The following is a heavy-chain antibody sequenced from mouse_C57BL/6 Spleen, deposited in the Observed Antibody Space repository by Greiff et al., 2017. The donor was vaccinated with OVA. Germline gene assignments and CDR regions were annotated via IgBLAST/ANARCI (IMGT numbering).Heavy chain of an antibody. V-gene: IGHV1-54*01. CDR1: GYAFTNYL. CDR2: INPGSGGT. D-gene: IGHD2-4*01. J-gene: IGHJ4*01. Sequence: VQLQQSGAELVRPGTSVKVSCKASGYAFTNYLIEWVKQRPGQGLEWIGVINPGSGGTNYNEKFKGKATLTADKSSSTAYMQLSSLTSEDSAVYFCARSLSDYDVGYYAMDYWGQGTSVTVSS. CDR3: ARSLSDYDVGYYAMDY.